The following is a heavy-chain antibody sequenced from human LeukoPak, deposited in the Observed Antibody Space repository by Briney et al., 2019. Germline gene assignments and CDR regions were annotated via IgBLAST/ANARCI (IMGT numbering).Heavy chain of an antibody. CDR1: GFAFDEHG. CDR3: ARAPITSPFYFDY. V-gene: IGHV3-20*04. J-gene: IGHJ4*02. CDR2: INWSGGST. D-gene: IGHD2-2*01. Sequence: GGSLRLSCTASGFAFDEHGMSWVRQVPGKGLEWASGINWSGGSTGYADPLRGRFTISRDNAKNSLYLQMDSLRADDTALYYCARAPITSPFYFDYWGQGTLVTVSS.